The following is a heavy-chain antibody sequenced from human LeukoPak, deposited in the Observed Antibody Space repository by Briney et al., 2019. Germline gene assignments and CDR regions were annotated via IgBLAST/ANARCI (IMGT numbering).Heavy chain of an antibody. V-gene: IGHV4-30-4*01. D-gene: IGHD2-2*02. CDR2: IYYSGST. CDR3: ARAVYIGCSSTSCYKSPRKLGDYFDY. J-gene: IGHJ4*02. CDR1: GGSISSGDYY. Sequence: SETLSLTCTVSGGSISSGDYYWSWIRQPPGKGLEWIGYIYYSGSTYYNPSLKSRVTISVDTSKNQFSLKLSSVTAADTAVYYCARAVYIGCSSTSCYKSPRKLGDYFDYWGQGTLVTVSS.